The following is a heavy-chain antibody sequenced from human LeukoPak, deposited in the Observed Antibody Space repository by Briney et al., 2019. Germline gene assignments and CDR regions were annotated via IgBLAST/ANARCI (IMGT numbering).Heavy chain of an antibody. J-gene: IGHJ4*02. CDR2: LNSDGTTI. CDR1: GFTFSGYW. V-gene: IGHV3-74*01. D-gene: IGHD3-10*02. CDR3: VRGAGGPRNYVLDY. Sequence: PGGSLRLSCVASGFTFSGYWMHWVRQAPGMGLVWVSRLNSDGTTINYADSVKGRFTISRDNAKNTVYLQMSGLRGDDTALYFCVRGAGGPRNYVLDYWGQGALVSVSS.